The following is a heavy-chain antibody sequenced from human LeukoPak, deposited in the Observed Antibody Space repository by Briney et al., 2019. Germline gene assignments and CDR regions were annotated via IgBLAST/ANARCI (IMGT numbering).Heavy chain of an antibody. J-gene: IGHJ3*02. CDR3: ATAGARRRDAFDI. V-gene: IGHV4-59*01. D-gene: IGHD1-1*01. CDR1: GDSISGYY. CDR2: IFYSGTT. Sequence: PSETLSLTCTVSGDSISGYYWSWIRQPPGKGLEWIGYIFYSGTTNSNPSLRSRVTISIDTSKNQFSLKVSSVTAADTAVYYCATAGARRRDAFDIWGRGTMVTVSS.